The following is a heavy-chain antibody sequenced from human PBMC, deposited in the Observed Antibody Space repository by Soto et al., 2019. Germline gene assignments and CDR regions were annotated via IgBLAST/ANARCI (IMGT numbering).Heavy chain of an antibody. CDR1: GYSFISYW. D-gene: IGHD2-2*01. CDR2: IYPGDSDT. J-gene: IGHJ6*02. Sequence: GESLKISCKGSGYSFISYWIGWVRQMPGKGLEWMGIIYPGDSDTRYSPSFQGQVTISADKSISTAYLQWSSLKASDTAMYYCAGRRVPASHYYYGMDVWGQGTAVTVSS. CDR3: AGRRVPASHYYYGMDV. V-gene: IGHV5-51*01.